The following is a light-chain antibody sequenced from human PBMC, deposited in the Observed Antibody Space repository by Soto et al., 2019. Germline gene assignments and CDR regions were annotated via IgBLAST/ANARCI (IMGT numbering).Light chain of an antibody. Sequence: EIVLTQSPGTLSLSPGQRATLSCRASQSVSSSYLVWYQQKPGQAPRLLIYGASSRATGIPARFSGSGSGTDLTLTISRLEPEDFAVYYCQQYGSSPFTFGPGTKVDIK. CDR1: QSVSSSY. V-gene: IGKV3-20*01. CDR2: GAS. J-gene: IGKJ3*01. CDR3: QQYGSSPFT.